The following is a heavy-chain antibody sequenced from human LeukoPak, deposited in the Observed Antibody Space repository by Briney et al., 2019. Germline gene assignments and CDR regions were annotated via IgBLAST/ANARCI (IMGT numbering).Heavy chain of an antibody. CDR1: GGSISSSSYY. Sequence: SETLSFTCTVSGGSISSSSYYWGWIRQPPGKGLEWIGSIYYSGSTYYNPSLKSRVTMSVDTSKNQFSLKLSSVTAADTAVYYCARDRPWSGLDYWGQGTLVTVSS. CDR2: IYYSGST. J-gene: IGHJ4*02. V-gene: IGHV4-39*07. D-gene: IGHD3-3*01. CDR3: ARDRPWSGLDY.